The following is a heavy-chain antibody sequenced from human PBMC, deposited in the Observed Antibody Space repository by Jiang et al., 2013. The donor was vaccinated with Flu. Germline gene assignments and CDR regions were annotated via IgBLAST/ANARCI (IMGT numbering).Heavy chain of an antibody. Sequence: AEVKKPGASVKVSCKVSGYTLTELSMHWVRQAPGKGLEWMGGFDPEDGETIYAQKFQGRVTMTEDTSTDTAYMELSSLRSEDTAVYYCATALTTMVRGVGWFDPWGQGTLVTVSS. D-gene: IGHD3-10*01. CDR2: FDPEDGET. J-gene: IGHJ5*02. V-gene: IGHV1-24*01. CDR3: ATALTTMVRGVGWFDP. CDR1: GYTLTELS.